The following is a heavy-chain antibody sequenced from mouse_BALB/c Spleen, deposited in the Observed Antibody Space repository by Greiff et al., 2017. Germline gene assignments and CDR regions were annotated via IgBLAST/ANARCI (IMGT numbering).Heavy chain of an antibody. CDR2: IDPANGNT. J-gene: IGHJ1*01. CDR1: GFNIKDTY. CDR3: ARWALDWYFDV. V-gene: IGHV14-3*02. Sequence: VQLQQSGAELVKPGASVKLSCTASGFNIKDTYMHWVKQRPEQGLEWIGRIDPANGNTKYDPKFQGKATITADTSSNTAYLQLSSLTSEDTAVYYCARWALDWYFDVWGAGTTVTVSS.